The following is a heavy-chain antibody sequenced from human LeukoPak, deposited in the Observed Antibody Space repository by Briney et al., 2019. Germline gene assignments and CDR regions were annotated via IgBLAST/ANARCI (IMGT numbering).Heavy chain of an antibody. CDR2: IYSGGST. Sequence: PGGSLRLSCAASGFTVSSNYMSWVRRAPGKGLEWVSVIYSGGSTYYADSVKGRFTISRDNSKNTPYLQMNSLRAEDTAVYYCARERPGMDYMDVWGKGTTVTVSS. CDR3: ARERPGMDYMDV. V-gene: IGHV3-53*01. CDR1: GFTVSSNY. J-gene: IGHJ6*03.